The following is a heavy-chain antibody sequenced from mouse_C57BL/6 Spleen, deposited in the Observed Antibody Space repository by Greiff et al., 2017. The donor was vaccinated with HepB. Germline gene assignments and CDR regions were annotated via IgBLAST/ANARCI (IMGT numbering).Heavy chain of an antibody. J-gene: IGHJ1*03. CDR3: TRGRGYFDV. V-gene: IGHV5-9-1*02. CDR2: ISSGGDYI. Sequence: VKLQESGEGLVKPGGSLKLSCAASGFTFSSYAMSWVRQTPEKRLEWVAYISSGGDYIYYADTVKGRFTISRDNARNTLYLQMSSLKSEDTAMYYCTRGRGYFDVWGTGTTVTVSS. CDR1: GFTFSSYA.